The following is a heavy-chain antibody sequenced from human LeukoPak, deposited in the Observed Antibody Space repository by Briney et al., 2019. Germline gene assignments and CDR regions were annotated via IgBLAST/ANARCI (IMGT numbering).Heavy chain of an antibody. CDR3: ARESSSGGSCFDY. J-gene: IGHJ4*02. CDR1: GGSFSGYY. Sequence: SETLSLTCAVYGGSFSGYYWGWIRQPPGKGLEWIGEINHSGSTNYNPSLKSRVTISVDTSKNQFSLKLSSVTAADTAVYFCARESSSGGSCFDYWGQGTLVTVSS. D-gene: IGHD2-15*01. CDR2: INHSGST. V-gene: IGHV4-34*01.